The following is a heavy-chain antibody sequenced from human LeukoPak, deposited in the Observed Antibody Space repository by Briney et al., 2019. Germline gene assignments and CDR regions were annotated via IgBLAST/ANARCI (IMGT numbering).Heavy chain of an antibody. J-gene: IGHJ6*02. Sequence: SGGSLRLSCAASGFTFSSYAMSWVRQAPGKGPEWVSGISGSGDSTYYADSVKGRFTISRDNSKNTLYVQMNSLRAEDTAVYYCAKSPFSSVYHNMDVWGQGTTVTVSS. CDR2: ISGSGDST. D-gene: IGHD6-19*01. CDR3: AKSPFSSVYHNMDV. V-gene: IGHV3-23*01. CDR1: GFTFSSYA.